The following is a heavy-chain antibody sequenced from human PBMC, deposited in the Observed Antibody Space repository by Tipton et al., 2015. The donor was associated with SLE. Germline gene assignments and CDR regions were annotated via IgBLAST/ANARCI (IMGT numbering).Heavy chain of an antibody. D-gene: IGHD2-15*01. Sequence: TLSLTCTVSGGSISSYYWSWIRQPPGKGLEWIGYIYSSGSTNYNPSLKSRVTISVDTSKNQFSLKLSSVTAADTAVYYCARDDSNRFDPWGQGTLATVSS. CDR1: GGSISSYY. CDR2: IYSSGST. CDR3: ARDDSNRFDP. J-gene: IGHJ5*02. V-gene: IGHV4-59*01.